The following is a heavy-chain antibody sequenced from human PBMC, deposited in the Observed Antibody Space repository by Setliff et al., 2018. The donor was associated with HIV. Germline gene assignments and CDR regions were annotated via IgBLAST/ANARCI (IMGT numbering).Heavy chain of an antibody. CDR2: IHYTGST. V-gene: IGHV4-59*11. J-gene: IGHJ6*03. D-gene: IGHD6-19*01. CDR3: ARVPSSGWYGGHHYMDV. Sequence: PSETLSLTCTVSGASISSHYWTWIRQPPGKGLEWIGNIHYTGSTNYNPSLKSRVTISGDSSKKQFSLVLSSVTAADTAVYYCARVPSSGWYGGHHYMDVWGKGATVTVSS. CDR1: GASISSHY.